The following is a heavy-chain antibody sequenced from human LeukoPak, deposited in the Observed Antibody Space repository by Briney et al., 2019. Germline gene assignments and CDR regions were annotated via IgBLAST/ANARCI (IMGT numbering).Heavy chain of an antibody. J-gene: IGHJ4*02. CDR3: ARDCGGDCYSGGLFDY. CDR1: GFTFSSYS. CDR2: ISSSSSYI. V-gene: IGHV3-21*01. D-gene: IGHD2-21*02. Sequence: GSLRLSCAASGFTFSSYSMNWVRQAPGKGLEWVSSISSSSSYIYYADSVKGRFTISRDNAKNSLYLQMNSLRAEDTAVYYCARDCGGDCYSGGLFDYWGQGTLVTVSS.